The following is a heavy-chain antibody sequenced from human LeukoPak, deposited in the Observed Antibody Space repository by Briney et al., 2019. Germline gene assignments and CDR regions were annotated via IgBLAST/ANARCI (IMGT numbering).Heavy chain of an antibody. Sequence: SVKVSCKASGGTFNNYGIIWVRQAPGQGLEWMGGIIPIFGTANYAQKFQGRVTITADKSMSTAYMELSSLRSEDTAVYYCARDYYDTSGYFKYYFHMDVWGKGTTVTVSS. CDR2: IIPIFGTA. J-gene: IGHJ6*03. CDR1: GGTFNNYG. V-gene: IGHV1-69*06. CDR3: ARDYYDTSGYFKYYFHMDV. D-gene: IGHD3-22*01.